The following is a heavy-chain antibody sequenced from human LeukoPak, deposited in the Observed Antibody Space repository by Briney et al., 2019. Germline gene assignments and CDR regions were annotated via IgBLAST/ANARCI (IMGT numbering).Heavy chain of an antibody. D-gene: IGHD3-10*01. V-gene: IGHV1-46*01. CDR3: ARDRITMVRGVYNWFDP. CDR1: GYTFTSYY. Sequence: ASVKVSCKASGYTFTSYYMHWVRQAPGQGLEWMGIINPSGGSTSYAQKFQGRDTMTRDTSTSTVYMELSSLRSEDTAVYYCARDRITMVRGVYNWFDPWGQGTLVTVSS. J-gene: IGHJ5*02. CDR2: INPSGGST.